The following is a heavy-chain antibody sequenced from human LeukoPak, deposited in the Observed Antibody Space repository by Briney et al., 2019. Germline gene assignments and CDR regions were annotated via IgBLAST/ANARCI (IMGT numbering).Heavy chain of an antibody. D-gene: IGHD6-19*01. CDR2: ISGSGDST. J-gene: IGHJ4*02. CDR3: ARRSGIAVAGAFDY. CDR1: GFTVSSNS. V-gene: IGHV3-23*01. Sequence: GGSLRLSCTVSGFTVSSNSMSWVRQAPGKGLEWVSGISGSGDSTYYADSVKGRFTISRDNSKNTLYLQMNSLRAEDTAVYYCARRSGIAVAGAFDYWGQGTLLTVAS.